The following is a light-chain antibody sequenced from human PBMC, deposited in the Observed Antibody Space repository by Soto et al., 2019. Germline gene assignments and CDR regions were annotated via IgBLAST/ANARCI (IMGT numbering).Light chain of an antibody. CDR2: EVS. V-gene: IGLV2-23*02. Sequence: QSALSQPASVSGSPGQSITISCTGTSSDVGSYNAVSWYQQHPGKVPKLIIYEVSKRPSGVSDRFSGCKSDNTASLTISGLQAEDEADYHCCSSGGSSPTDVFGRGT. CDR3: CSSGGSSPTDV. CDR1: SSDVGSYNA. J-gene: IGLJ1*01.